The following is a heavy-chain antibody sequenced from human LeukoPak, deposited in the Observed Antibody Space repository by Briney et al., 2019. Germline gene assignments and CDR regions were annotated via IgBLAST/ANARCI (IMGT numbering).Heavy chain of an antibody. CDR1: GFSFGSYG. CDR2: EYYDGSKR. V-gene: IGHV3-33*01. J-gene: IGHJ4*02. Sequence: PGGSPRLSCAASGFSFGSYGMHWVRQAPGKGLEWVAVEYYDGSKRNYADSMKGRFTISRDNSKNTLSLEINNLRADDTAVYYCTRNNGNWGTFDFWGQGTLVIVSS. D-gene: IGHD3-16*01. CDR3: TRNNGNWGTFDF.